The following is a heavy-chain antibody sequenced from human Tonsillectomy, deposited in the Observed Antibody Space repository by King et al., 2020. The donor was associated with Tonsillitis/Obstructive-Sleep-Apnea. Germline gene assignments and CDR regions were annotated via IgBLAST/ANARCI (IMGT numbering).Heavy chain of an antibody. Sequence: QLQESGPGLGKPSETLSLTCTVSGGSISSSNYYWGWIRQPPGKGLEWIGSIYYSGSTYYNPSLKSRVTISVDTSKNQFSLKLSSVTAADTAVYYCAIPQLGATSFDGFDIWGQGTMVTVSS. J-gene: IGHJ3*02. D-gene: IGHD1-26*01. CDR1: GGSISSSNYY. V-gene: IGHV4-39*01. CDR2: IYYSGST. CDR3: AIPQLGATSFDGFDI.